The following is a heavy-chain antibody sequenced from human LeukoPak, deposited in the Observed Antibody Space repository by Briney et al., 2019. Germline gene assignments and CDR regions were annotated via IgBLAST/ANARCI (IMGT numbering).Heavy chain of an antibody. CDR1: GFTFSNAW. V-gene: IGHV3-15*01. Sequence: GGSLRLSCAASGFTFSNAWMSWVRQAPGKGLEWVGRVKSKTDGGTTDYAAPVKGRFTISRDDSKNTLYLQMNSLKTEDTAVCYCTTSIDILTGWDYFDYWGQGTLVTVSS. D-gene: IGHD3-9*01. J-gene: IGHJ4*02. CDR2: VKSKTDGGTT. CDR3: TTSIDILTGWDYFDY.